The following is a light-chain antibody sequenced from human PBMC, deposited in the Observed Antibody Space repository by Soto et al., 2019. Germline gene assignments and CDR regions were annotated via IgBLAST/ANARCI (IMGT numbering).Light chain of an antibody. J-gene: IGKJ1*01. CDR2: AAS. CDR3: QQYNSYSLT. CDR1: QAVRVD. V-gene: IGKV1-17*01. Sequence: IQMTQSPSSLSASVGERVTIPCRASQAVRVDLSWYQQKPGKAPKLLLFAASSLHSGGPSRFSGSGSGTEFTLTIISLQPDDFATYYCQQYNSYSLTFGQGTKVDIK.